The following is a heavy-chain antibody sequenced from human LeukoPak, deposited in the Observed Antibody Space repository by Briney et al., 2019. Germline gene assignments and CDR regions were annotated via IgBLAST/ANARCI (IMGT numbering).Heavy chain of an antibody. CDR3: ARDLSSSFDY. D-gene: IGHD6-6*01. V-gene: IGHV4-39*07. Sequence: SETLSLTCTVSGGSISSSSYYWGWIRQPPGKGLEWIGSIYYSGSTHYNPSLKSQVTISVDTSKNQFSLKLSSVTAADTAVYYCARDLSSSFDYWGQGTLVTVSS. CDR1: GGSISSSSYY. J-gene: IGHJ4*02. CDR2: IYYSGST.